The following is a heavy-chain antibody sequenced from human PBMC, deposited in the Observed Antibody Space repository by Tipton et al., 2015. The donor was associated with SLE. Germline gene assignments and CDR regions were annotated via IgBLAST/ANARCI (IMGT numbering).Heavy chain of an antibody. J-gene: IGHJ2*01. CDR1: GYSIGTGYY. D-gene: IGHD4-11*01. V-gene: IGHV4-38-2*02. CDR2: IYHTGST. Sequence: TLSLTCAVSGYSIGTGYYWVWIRQSPGKGLEWIGNIYHTGSTDYNPSLQSRVTMSVDTSKNQFSLKLSSVTAADTAVYYCAREFLNPVTTVHYYFDLWGRGTLVTVSS. CDR3: AREFLNPVTTVHYYFDL.